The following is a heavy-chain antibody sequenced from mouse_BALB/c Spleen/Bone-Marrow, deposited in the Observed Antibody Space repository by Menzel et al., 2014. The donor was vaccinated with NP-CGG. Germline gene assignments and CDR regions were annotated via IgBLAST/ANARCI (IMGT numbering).Heavy chain of an antibody. CDR1: GYTFTDYD. J-gene: IGHJ2*01. CDR2: IYPYNGGT. CDR3: ARLGRDY. Sequence: VQLQQSGPELVKPGASVKISCKASGYTFTDYDMHWVKQSHGKSLEWIGYIYPYNGGTGYNQKFKSKATLTVDNSSSTAYMELRSLTSEDSAVYYCARLGRDYWGQGTTLTVSS. D-gene: IGHD4-1*01. V-gene: IGHV1S29*02.